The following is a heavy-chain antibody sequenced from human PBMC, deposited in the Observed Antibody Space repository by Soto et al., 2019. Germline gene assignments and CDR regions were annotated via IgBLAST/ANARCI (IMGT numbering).Heavy chain of an antibody. V-gene: IGHV4-61*01. CDR1: GGSFSSGSYY. J-gene: IGHJ1*01. D-gene: IGHD6-13*01. CDR3: ARGLLLDSSSWYSAEYFQH. Sequence: PSETLSLTCTVSGGSFSSGSYYWSWIRQPPGKGLEWIGYIYYSGSTNYNPSLKSRVTISVDTSKNQFSLKLSSVTAADTAVYYCARGLLLDSSSWYSAEYFQHWGQGTLVTVSS. CDR2: IYYSGST.